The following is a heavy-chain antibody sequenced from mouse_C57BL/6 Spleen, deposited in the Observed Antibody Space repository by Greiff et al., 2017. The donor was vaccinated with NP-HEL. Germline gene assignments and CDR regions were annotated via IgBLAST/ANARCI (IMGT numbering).Heavy chain of an antibody. J-gene: IGHJ2*01. CDR1: GYTFTSYG. D-gene: IGHD2-4*01. Sequence: QVQLQQSGAELARPGASVKLSCKASGYTFTSYGISWVKQRTGQGLEWIGEIYPRSGNTYYNEKFKGKATLTADKSSSTAYVELRSLTSEDSAVYFYARSEDYEHFDYWGQGTTLTVSS. V-gene: IGHV1-81*01. CDR3: ARSEDYEHFDY. CDR2: IYPRSGNT.